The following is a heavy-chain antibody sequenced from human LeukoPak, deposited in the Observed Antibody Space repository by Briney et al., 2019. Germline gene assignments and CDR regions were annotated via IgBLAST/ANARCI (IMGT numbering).Heavy chain of an antibody. CDR2: IYYSGGT. D-gene: IGHD5-18*01. CDR3: ARKGIQLWLPIDY. CDR1: GGSISSSSYY. J-gene: IGHJ4*02. V-gene: IGHV4-39*01. Sequence: SETLSLTCTVSGGSISSSSYYWGWIRQPPGKGLEWIGSIYYSGGTYYNPSLKSRVTISVDTSKNRFSLKLSPVTAADTAVYYCARKGIQLWLPIDYWGQGTLVTVSS.